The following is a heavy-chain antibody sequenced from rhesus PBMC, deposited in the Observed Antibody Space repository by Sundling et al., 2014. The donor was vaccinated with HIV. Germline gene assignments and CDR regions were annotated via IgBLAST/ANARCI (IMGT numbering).Heavy chain of an antibody. V-gene: IGHV3-100*01. CDR3: TRGSPLDWLFWYGFDS. D-gene: IGHD3-3*01. CDR1: GFIFSNYV. Sequence: EVQLVESGGGLVKPGGSLRLSCVASGFIFSNYVIHWVRQTPGKGLEWVALVSEGAGDTMYYADSVKGRFTVSRDNAKNSMFLQMNSLRAEDTAVYYCTRGSPLDWLFWYGFDSWGQGVVVTVSS. J-gene: IGHJ6*01. CDR2: VSEGAGDTM.